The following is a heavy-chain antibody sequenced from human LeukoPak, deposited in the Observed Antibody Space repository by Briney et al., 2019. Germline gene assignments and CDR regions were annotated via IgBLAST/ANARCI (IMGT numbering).Heavy chain of an antibody. V-gene: IGHV1-2*02. D-gene: IGHD6-13*01. CDR3: ARGPAAGY. CDR2: INPKSGGT. J-gene: IGHJ4*02. Sequence: ASVKVSCKASGYTFTDYFMNWVRQAPGQGLEWMGWINPKSGGTVYAQKFQGRVTMTRNTSISTAYMELSSLRSEDTAVYYCARGPAAGYWGQGTLVTVSS. CDR1: GYTFTDYF.